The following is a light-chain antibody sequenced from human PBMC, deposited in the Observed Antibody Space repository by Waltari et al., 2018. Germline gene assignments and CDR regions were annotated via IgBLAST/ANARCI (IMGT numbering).Light chain of an antibody. J-gene: IGLJ3*02. Sequence: FMLTQPHSVSESPGKTVTISCTRSSGSIAHNYIQWYQQRPGSAPLTVMYEDNQRPSGVPDRFSGSIDTSSNSASLTISALQTEDEAVYYCQSYDSDSPWVFGGGTKLTVL. CDR3: QSYDSDSPWV. V-gene: IGLV6-57*03. CDR2: EDN. CDR1: SGSIAHNY.